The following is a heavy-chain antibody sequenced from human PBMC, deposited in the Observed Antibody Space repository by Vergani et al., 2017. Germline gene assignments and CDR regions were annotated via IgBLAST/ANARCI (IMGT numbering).Heavy chain of an antibody. CDR2: ISYDGSNK. J-gene: IGHJ6*03. Sequence: QVQLVESGGGVVQPGRSLRLSCAASGFTFSSYAMHRVRPAPGKGREWVTVISYDGSNKYYADSVKGRFTISRDNAKNTQYLQMNSLRAEDTAVYYCANVEMATISAYYYYYMDVWGRGTTVAVSS. CDR3: ANVEMATISAYYYYYMDV. V-gene: IGHV3-30-3*01. CDR1: GFTFSSYA. D-gene: IGHD5-24*01.